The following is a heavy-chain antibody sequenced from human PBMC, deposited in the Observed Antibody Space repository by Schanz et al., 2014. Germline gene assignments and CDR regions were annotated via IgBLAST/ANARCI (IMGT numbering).Heavy chain of an antibody. CDR1: GFPFSNPFSNAW. CDR2: IQGGASAGTT. D-gene: IGHD3-9*01. CDR3: TTHLGFEAWYYDILTDYYYDMDV. V-gene: IGHV3-15*01. Sequence: EVQLVESGGDLVKPGGSLRLSCAASGFPFSNPFSNAWMSWVRQAPGKGLEWLGRIQGGASAGTTDYAAPVKGRFTISRDDSKNTLYLQMNSLKTEDTAVYYCTTHLGFEAWYYDILTDYYYDMDVWGQGTTVTVSS. J-gene: IGHJ6*02.